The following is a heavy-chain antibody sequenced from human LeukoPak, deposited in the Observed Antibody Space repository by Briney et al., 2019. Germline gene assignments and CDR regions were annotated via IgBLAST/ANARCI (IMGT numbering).Heavy chain of an antibody. Sequence: PSQTLSLTCTVSGGSISSGDYYWSWIRQPPGKGLEWIGYIYYSGSTYYNPSLKSRVTISVDTSKNQFSLKLSSVTAADTAVYYCARAGLGPPSTITMIVVASAAFDIWGQGTMVTVSS. V-gene: IGHV4-30-4*01. CDR3: ARAGLGPPSTITMIVVASAAFDI. CDR2: IYYSGST. CDR1: GGSISSGDYY. J-gene: IGHJ3*02. D-gene: IGHD3-22*01.